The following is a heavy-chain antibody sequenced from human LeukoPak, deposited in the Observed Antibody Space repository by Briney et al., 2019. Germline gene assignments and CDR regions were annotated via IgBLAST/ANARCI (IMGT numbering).Heavy chain of an antibody. V-gene: IGHV4-34*01. CDR2: INHSGST. J-gene: IGHJ4*02. Sequence: PSETLSFTCAVYGGSFSGYYWSWIRQPPGKGLEWIGEINHSGSTNYNPSLKSRVTISVDTSKNQFSLKLSSVTAADTAVYYCASGESDYYDSSGYMGFDYWGQGTLVTVSS. CDR1: GGSFSGYY. D-gene: IGHD3-22*01. CDR3: ASGESDYYDSSGYMGFDY.